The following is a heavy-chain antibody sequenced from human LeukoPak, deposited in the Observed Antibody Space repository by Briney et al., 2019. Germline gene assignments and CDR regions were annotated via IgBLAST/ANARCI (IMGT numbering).Heavy chain of an antibody. CDR2: IYYSGST. D-gene: IGHD2-2*02. V-gene: IGHV4-39*07. J-gene: IGHJ6*03. CDR3: ARDSRVPAAIHNYYYYMDV. CDR1: GGSISSSSYY. Sequence: SETLSLTCTVSGGSISSSSYYWGWIRQPPGKGLEWIGSIYYSGSTYYNPSLKSRVTISVDTSKNQFSLKLSSVTAADTAVYYCARDSRVPAAIHNYYYYMDVWGKGTTVTVSS.